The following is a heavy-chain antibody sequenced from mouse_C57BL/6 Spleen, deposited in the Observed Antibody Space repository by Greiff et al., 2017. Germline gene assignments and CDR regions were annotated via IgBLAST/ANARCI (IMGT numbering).Heavy chain of an antibody. CDR2: IYPGDGDT. CDR1: GYAFSSSW. CDR3: ARRRDYYGSSGDWDFDG. Sequence: QVQLQQSGPELVKPGASVKISCKASGYAFSSSWMNWVKQRPGKGLEWIGRIYPGDGDTHYNGKFKGKATLTADKPSSTAYMQRSSRTSEDSAVDFCARRRDYYGSSGDWDFDGWGTGTTVTVSS. J-gene: IGHJ1*03. V-gene: IGHV1-82*01. D-gene: IGHD1-1*01.